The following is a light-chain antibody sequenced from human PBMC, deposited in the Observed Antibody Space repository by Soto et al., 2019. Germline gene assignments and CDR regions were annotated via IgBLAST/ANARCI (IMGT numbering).Light chain of an antibody. V-gene: IGLV3-21*04. Sequence: SYELTQPPSVSVAPGKTARITCGGNNIGSKSVHWYQQKPGQAPVLVIYYDSDRPSGIPERFSGSNSGNTATLTISRVEAGDEADYYCKVWDSSSDPHVVFGGGTKLTVL. J-gene: IGLJ2*01. CDR3: KVWDSSSDPHVV. CDR1: NIGSKS. CDR2: YDS.